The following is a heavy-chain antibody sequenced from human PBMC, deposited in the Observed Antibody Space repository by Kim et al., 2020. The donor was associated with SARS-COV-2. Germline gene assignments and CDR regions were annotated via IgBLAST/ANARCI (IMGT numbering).Heavy chain of an antibody. CDR3: AKGHYFDYG. Sequence: GGSLRLSCAASGFPFSNYWMNWDRQAPGKGLEWLARIKGDGSEKDYVDSVKGRFTISRDNAKNSLYLQMNSLRAEDTAVYYCAKGHYFDYGRGQGTLVTVSS. V-gene: IGHV3-7*01. D-gene: IGHD3-22*01. J-gene: IGHJ4*02. CDR1: GFPFSNYW. CDR2: IKGDGSEK.